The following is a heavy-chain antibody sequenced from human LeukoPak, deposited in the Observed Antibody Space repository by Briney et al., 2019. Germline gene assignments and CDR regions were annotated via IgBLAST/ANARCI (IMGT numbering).Heavy chain of an antibody. J-gene: IGHJ4*02. Sequence: GGSLSPSCAASSFIFDDCYMSWRRQAPGKGLEWVSYISSTSSYTNYADSVKGRFTISRDNAKNSLYLQMNSLRAECMTVYYCARVLWRSCYFYCGQGTLVTVSS. V-gene: IGHV3-11*06. CDR3: ARVLWRSCYFY. CDR2: ISSTSSYT. D-gene: IGHD2-15*01. CDR1: SFIFDDCY.